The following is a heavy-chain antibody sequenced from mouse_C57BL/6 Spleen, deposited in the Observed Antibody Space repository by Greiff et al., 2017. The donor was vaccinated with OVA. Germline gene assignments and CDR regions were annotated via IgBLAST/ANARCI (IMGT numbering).Heavy chain of an antibody. Sequence: EVPLQQSGAELVKPGASVTLSCTASGFNIQDYYMHWVKQRTEQGLEWIGRIDPEDGETKYAPKFQGKATITADTSSNTAYLQLSSLTSADTAVYYCARYDSSFAYWGQGTLVTVSA. CDR1: GFNIQDYY. V-gene: IGHV14-2*01. CDR2: IDPEDGET. CDR3: ARYDSSFAY. J-gene: IGHJ3*01. D-gene: IGHD2-12*01.